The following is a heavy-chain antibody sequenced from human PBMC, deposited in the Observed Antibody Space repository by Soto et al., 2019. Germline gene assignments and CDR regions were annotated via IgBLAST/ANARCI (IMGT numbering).Heavy chain of an antibody. CDR1: GFIFSDHY. CDR3: VRVKYSRGWSLDS. V-gene: IGHV3-72*01. J-gene: IGHJ4*02. Sequence: EVQLVESGGGLVQPGGSLRLSCAASGFIFSDHYMDWVRQAPGKGLEWVGRTRNKVNSYTTEYAASVKGRFTISRDEPKNSMYLQKNSLQTEDTAVYYCVRVKYSRGWSLDSWGQGTLVTVSS. D-gene: IGHD6-19*01. CDR2: TRNKVNSYTT.